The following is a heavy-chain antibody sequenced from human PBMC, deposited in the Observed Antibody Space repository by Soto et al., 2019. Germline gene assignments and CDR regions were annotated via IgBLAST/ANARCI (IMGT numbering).Heavy chain of an antibody. CDR3: SRRAPEGFNP. Sequence: SETLSLTCTVSGGSLSSSPYYWVWIRRPPGKGLEFIGSINYSGNTYYSPSLKSRVTLSVDTSKNQFSLKVTSVTATDTGLYYCSRRAPEGFNPWGQGTLVTVSS. V-gene: IGHV4-39*01. CDR1: GGSLSSSPYY. CDR2: INYSGNT. J-gene: IGHJ5*02.